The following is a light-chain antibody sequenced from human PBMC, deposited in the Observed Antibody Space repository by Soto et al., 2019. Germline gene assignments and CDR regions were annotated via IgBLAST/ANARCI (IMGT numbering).Light chain of an antibody. CDR2: GAS. CDR1: QSVSSGH. CDR3: QQYGHSLWT. J-gene: IGKJ1*01. V-gene: IGKV3-20*01. Sequence: WKQSPDTLKLYLRETAERPGGASQSVSSGHLAWYQQKPGQAPRLLIYGASSRATGIPDRFSGSGSGTDFTLTISRLEPEDYAVYYCQQYGHSLWTFGQGTKVDIK.